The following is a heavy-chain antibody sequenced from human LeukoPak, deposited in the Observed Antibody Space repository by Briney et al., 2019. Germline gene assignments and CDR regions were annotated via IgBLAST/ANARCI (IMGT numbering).Heavy chain of an antibody. CDR2: IKQDGSEK. CDR3: ARHLSGVTGYTYGRGIDY. V-gene: IGHV3-7*01. Sequence: GGSLRLSCAGSGLTFSSYWMSWVRQAPGKGLEWVANIKQDGSEKYYVDSVKGRFTISRDNAKNSLYLQMISLRAEDTAVYYCARHLSGVTGYTYGRGIDYWGQGTLVTVSS. J-gene: IGHJ4*02. CDR1: GLTFSSYW. D-gene: IGHD5-18*01.